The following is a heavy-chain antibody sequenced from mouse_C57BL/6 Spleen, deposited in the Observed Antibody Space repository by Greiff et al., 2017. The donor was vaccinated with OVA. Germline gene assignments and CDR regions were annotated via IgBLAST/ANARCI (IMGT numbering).Heavy chain of an antibody. Sequence: EVKLVESGPELVKPGASVKMSCKASGYTFTDYNMHWVKQSHGKSLEWIGYINPNNGGTSYNQKFKGKATLTVNKSSSTAYMELRSLTSEDSAVYYCARDYGSSYPAYWGQGTLVTVSA. D-gene: IGHD1-1*01. J-gene: IGHJ3*01. CDR3: ARDYGSSYPAY. CDR2: INPNNGGT. CDR1: GYTFTDYN. V-gene: IGHV1-22*01.